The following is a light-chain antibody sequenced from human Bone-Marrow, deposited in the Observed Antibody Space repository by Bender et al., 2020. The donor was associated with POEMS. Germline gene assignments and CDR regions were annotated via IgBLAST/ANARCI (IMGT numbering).Light chain of an antibody. CDR1: SSNIGRNT. Sequence: QSVLTQPPSASGTPGQRVTISCSGSSSNIGRNTVNWYQHLPGTAPKLLIHGNNQRPSGVPDRFSGSKSGTSASLAISGLQSEDEADYHCAAWDDSLSGWVFGGGTKLIVL. CDR3: AAWDDSLSGWV. J-gene: IGLJ3*02. CDR2: GNN. V-gene: IGLV1-44*01.